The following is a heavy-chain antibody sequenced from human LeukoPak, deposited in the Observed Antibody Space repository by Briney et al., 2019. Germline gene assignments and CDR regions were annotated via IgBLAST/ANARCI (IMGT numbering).Heavy chain of an antibody. J-gene: IGHJ4*02. V-gene: IGHV3-21*01. Sequence: GGSLRLSCAASGFTFSSYNMDWVRQAPGKGLEWVSSISSSSSYIYYADSVKGRFTISRDNAKNSLYLQMNSLRAEDTAVYYCARVYYDSSGYHFDYCGQGTLVTVSS. D-gene: IGHD3-22*01. CDR1: GFTFSSYN. CDR2: ISSSSSYI. CDR3: ARVYYDSSGYHFDY.